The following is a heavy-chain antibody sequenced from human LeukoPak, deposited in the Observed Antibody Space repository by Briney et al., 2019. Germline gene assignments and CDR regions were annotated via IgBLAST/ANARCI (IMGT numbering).Heavy chain of an antibody. CDR2: INHSGST. Sequence: SETLSLTCAVYGGSFSGYYWSWIRQPPGKGLEWIGEINHSGSTNYNPSLKSRATISVDTSKNQFSLKLSSVTAADTAVYYCARGLLSPNFRSGYSARSYYFDYWGQGTPVTVSS. J-gene: IGHJ4*02. V-gene: IGHV4-34*01. D-gene: IGHD3-3*01. CDR1: GGSFSGYY. CDR3: ARGLLSPNFRSGYSARSYYFDY.